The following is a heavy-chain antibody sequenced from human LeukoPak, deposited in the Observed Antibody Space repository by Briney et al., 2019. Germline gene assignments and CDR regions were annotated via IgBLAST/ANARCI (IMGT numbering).Heavy chain of an antibody. D-gene: IGHD2-21*02. CDR3: AKTGGRGDPFDY. Sequence: GGSLRLSCAASGFTFSSYTINWVRQAPGKGLQWVSSISSTSSYISYADSVKGRFTISRDNAENSLYLEMNSLRVEDTAVYYCAKTGGRGDPFDYWGQGTLVTVSS. CDR2: ISSTSSYI. CDR1: GFTFSSYT. V-gene: IGHV3-21*01. J-gene: IGHJ4*02.